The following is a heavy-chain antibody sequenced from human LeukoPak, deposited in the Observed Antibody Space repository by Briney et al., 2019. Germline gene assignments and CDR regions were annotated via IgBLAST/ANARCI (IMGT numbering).Heavy chain of an antibody. CDR2: ISPSGGST. CDR1: GYTFTSNY. D-gene: IGHD5-24*01. Sequence: ASVKVSCKAFGYTFTSNYMHWVRQAPGQGPEWMGVISPSGGSTTYAQKLQGRLTMTTDTSTSTAYMELRSLRSDDTAVYYCARVGDGYNFDYWGQGTLVTVSS. V-gene: IGHV1-46*01. CDR3: ARVGDGYNFDY. J-gene: IGHJ4*02.